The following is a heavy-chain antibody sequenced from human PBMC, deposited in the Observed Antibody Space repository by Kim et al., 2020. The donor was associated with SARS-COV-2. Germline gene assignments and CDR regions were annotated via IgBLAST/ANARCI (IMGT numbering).Heavy chain of an antibody. CDR3: ARDVGSGTFDI. V-gene: IGHV1-3*01. CDR1: GYTFTGNA. CDR2: INAGNGNT. D-gene: IGHD1-26*01. Sequence: ASVKVSCKASGYTFTGNAVHWVRQAPGQRLEWMGWINAGNGNTRYSEKFQRRVTITRDTSASTAYMELSSLRSEDTAVYYCARDVGSGTFDIWGQGTVVTVSS. J-gene: IGHJ3*02.